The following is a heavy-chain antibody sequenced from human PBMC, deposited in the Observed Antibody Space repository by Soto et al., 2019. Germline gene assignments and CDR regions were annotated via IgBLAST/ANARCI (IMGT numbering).Heavy chain of an antibody. CDR2: IYYSGST. V-gene: IGHV4-39*01. CDR1: GGSISSSSYY. D-gene: IGHD3-3*01. CDR3: ARAIGIRTIFGVVIVAGENNWFDP. Sequence: PSETLSLTCTVSGGSISSSSYYWGWIRQPPGKGLEWIGSIYYSGSTYYNPSLKSRVTISVDTSKNQFSLKLSSVTAADTAVYYCARAIGIRTIFGVVIVAGENNWFDPWGQGTLVTVSS. J-gene: IGHJ5*02.